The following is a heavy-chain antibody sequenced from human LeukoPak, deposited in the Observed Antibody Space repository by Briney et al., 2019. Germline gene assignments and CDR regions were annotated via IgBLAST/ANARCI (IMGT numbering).Heavy chain of an antibody. CDR2: IVPIFGTA. CDR1: GGTFSSYA. V-gene: IGHV1-69*05. D-gene: IGHD6-19*01. CDR3: ARVDSGWYRTFDI. J-gene: IGHJ3*02. Sequence: SVKVSCKASGGTFSSYAISWVRQAPGQGLEWMGGIVPIFGTANYAQKFQGRVTITRDTSASTAYMELSSLRSEDTAVYYCARVDSGWYRTFDIWGQGTMVTVSS.